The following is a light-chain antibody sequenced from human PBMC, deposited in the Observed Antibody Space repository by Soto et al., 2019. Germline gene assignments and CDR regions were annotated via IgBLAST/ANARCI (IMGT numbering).Light chain of an antibody. CDR1: QTISSN. CDR3: QQYYNWSWT. V-gene: IGKV3-15*01. CDR2: GAS. J-gene: IGKJ1*01. Sequence: EIVMTQSPATLSVSPGERATLSCRASQTISSNLAWYQQKPGQAPRLLFYGASTRATGIPARFSGSGSGTEFTLTISSLQSEDFAVHYCQQYYNWSWTFGQGTKVEVK.